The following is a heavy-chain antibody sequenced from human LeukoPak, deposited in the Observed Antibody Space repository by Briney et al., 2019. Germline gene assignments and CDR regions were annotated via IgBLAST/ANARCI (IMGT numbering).Heavy chain of an antibody. Sequence: PGGSLRLSCAASGFTVSSNYMSWVRQAPWKGLEWVSVIYSGGSTYYADSVKGRFTISRDNSKNTLYLQMNSLRAEDTAVYYCARDPGDYYFDYWGQGILVTVSS. CDR3: ARDPGDYYFDY. CDR1: GFTVSSNY. D-gene: IGHD1-14*01. CDR2: IYSGGST. J-gene: IGHJ4*02. V-gene: IGHV3-66*01.